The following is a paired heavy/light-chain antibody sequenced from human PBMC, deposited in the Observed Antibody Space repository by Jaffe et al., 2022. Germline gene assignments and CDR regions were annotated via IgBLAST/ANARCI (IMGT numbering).Heavy chain of an antibody. CDR3: ARDREQWQQLGLPGWFDP. D-gene: IGHD6-13*01. J-gene: IGHJ5*02. CDR2: IIPILGIA. V-gene: IGHV1-69*08. Sequence: QVQLVQSGAEVKKPGSSVKVSCKASGGTFSSYTISWVRQAPGQGLEWMGRIIPILGIANYAQKFQGRVTITADKSTSTAYMELSSLRSEDTAVYYCARDREQWQQLGLPGWFDPWGQGTLVTVSS. CDR1: GGTFSSYT.
Light chain of an antibody. Sequence: QSVLTQPPSASGTPGQRVTISCSGSSSNIGSNYVYWYQQLPGTAPKLLIYRNNQRPSGVPDRFSGSKSGTSASLAISGLRSEDEADYYCAAWDDSLSVSFGGGTKLTVL. CDR3: AAWDDSLSVS. CDR2: RNN. CDR1: SSNIGSNY. J-gene: IGLJ2*01. V-gene: IGLV1-47*01.